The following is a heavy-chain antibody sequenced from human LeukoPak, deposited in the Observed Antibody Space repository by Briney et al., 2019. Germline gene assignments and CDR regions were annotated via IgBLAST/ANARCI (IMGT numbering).Heavy chain of an antibody. CDR2: INGNTGVT. D-gene: IGHD4-23*01. Sequence: ASVKVSCKASGYTFTTYYMHWVRQAPGQGLEWMGWINGNTGVTHYAQKFQGRVTMTRDTSITTAYMELSSPRSDDTAVYYCARVNGGNSYDFDYWGQGTLVTVSS. CDR1: GYTFTTYY. CDR3: ARVNGGNSYDFDY. V-gene: IGHV1-2*02. J-gene: IGHJ4*02.